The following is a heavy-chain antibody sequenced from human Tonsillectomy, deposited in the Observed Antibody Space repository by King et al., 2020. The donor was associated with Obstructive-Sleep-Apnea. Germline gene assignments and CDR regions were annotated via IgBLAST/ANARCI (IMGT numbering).Heavy chain of an antibody. CDR1: GYTFTSHY. CDR3: ARESGHRSSGFVYFDP. J-gene: IGHJ5*02. D-gene: IGHD5/OR15-5a*01. V-gene: IGHV1-46*01. CDR2: INPSVGSS. Sequence: QLVQSGAAVKKPGASVKISCKASGYTFTSHYIHWLRQAPGQGLDWMGVINPSVGSSDYAQKFQGRVTMTSDTSTRTVYMELSSLRSDDTAIYYCARESGHRSSGFVYFDPWGQGTLVTVPS.